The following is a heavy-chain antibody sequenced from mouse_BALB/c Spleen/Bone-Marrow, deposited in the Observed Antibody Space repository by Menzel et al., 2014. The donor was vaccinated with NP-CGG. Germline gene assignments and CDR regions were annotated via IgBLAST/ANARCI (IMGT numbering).Heavy chain of an antibody. CDR3: ARQEFAIYWYFDV. J-gene: IGHJ1*01. Sequence: VQLQQSGAELVKPGASVKLSCSASGFNIKDTYMHWVKQRPEQGLEWIGRIDPANGNTKYDPKFQDKATITADTSSNTVDLQLSSLTFEDTAVYYCARQEFAIYWYFDVWGAGTTATVSS. CDR2: IDPANGNT. D-gene: IGHD1-3*01. CDR1: GFNIKDTY. V-gene: IGHV14-3*02.